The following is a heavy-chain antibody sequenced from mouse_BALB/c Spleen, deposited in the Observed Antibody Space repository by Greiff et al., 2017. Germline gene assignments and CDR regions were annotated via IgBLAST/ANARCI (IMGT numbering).Heavy chain of an antibody. CDR3: ASPYGNYAWFAY. CDR1: GFSLSRYS. D-gene: IGHD2-1*01. J-gene: IGHJ3*01. Sequence: VMLVESGPGLVAPSQSLSITCTVSGFSLSRYSVHWVRQPPGKGLEWLGMIWGGGSTDYNSALKSRLSISKDNSKSQVFLKMNSLQTDDTAMYYCASPYGNYAWFAYWGQGTLVTVSA. CDR2: IWGGGST. V-gene: IGHV2-6-4*01.